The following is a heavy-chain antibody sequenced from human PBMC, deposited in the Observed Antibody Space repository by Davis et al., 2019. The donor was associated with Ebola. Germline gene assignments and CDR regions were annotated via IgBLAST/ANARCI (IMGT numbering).Heavy chain of an antibody. Sequence: PSETLSLTCTASGFAFSVYYMGWVRQAPGKGLVWVSRINNDGSSASYADPVKGRFTISRDNAKNTVYLEMKSLRVEDTALYYCARDMWNYGGEDYYYGMDVWGQGTTVTVSS. CDR3: ARDMWNYGGEDYYYGMDV. CDR2: INNDGSSA. V-gene: IGHV3-74*01. J-gene: IGHJ6*02. CDR1: GFAFSVYY. D-gene: IGHD1-7*01.